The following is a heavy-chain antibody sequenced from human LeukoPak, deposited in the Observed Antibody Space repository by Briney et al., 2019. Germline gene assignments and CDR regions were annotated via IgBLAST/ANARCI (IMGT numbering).Heavy chain of an antibody. D-gene: IGHD6-13*01. J-gene: IGHJ4*02. CDR2: IRNDIPKDGINK. Sequence: GGSLRLSCTTSGFIFSNYGMHWVRQAPGKGLEWVALIRNDIPKDGINKYYADSVMGRFTISRDNSKNTVYLQMNSLRVADTAMYYCAKGDSNWGQGTLVTVSS. CDR1: GFIFSNYG. V-gene: IGHV3-30*02. CDR3: AKGDSN.